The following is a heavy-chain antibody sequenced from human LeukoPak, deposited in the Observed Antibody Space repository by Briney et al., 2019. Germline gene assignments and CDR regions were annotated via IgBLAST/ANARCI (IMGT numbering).Heavy chain of an antibody. D-gene: IGHD6-19*01. CDR3: AKSGLSSGWYPYDN. V-gene: IGHV3-30-3*01. Sequence: GRSLRLSCAASGFTFSTYAMHWVRQAPGKGLEWVAVISFDGSNKFYADSVRDRFTISRDNSKNTLYLQMNSLRAEDTAVYYCAKSGLSSGWYPYDNWGQGALVTVSS. CDR1: GFTFSTYA. CDR2: ISFDGSNK. J-gene: IGHJ4*02.